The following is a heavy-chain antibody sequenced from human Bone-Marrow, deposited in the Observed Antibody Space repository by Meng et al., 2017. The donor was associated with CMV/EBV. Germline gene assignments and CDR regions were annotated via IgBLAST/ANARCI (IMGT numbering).Heavy chain of an antibody. CDR2: INPNSGGT. D-gene: IGHD3-3*01. Sequence: ASVKVSCKASGYTFTGYYMHWVRQAPGQGLEWMGWINPNSGGTNYAQKFQGRVTMTRDTSISTAYMELSRLRSDDTAVYYCARVAIFGYNYYGMDVWGQGTTVTVSS. CDR1: GYTFTGYY. CDR3: ARVAIFGYNYYGMDV. J-gene: IGHJ6*02. V-gene: IGHV1-2*02.